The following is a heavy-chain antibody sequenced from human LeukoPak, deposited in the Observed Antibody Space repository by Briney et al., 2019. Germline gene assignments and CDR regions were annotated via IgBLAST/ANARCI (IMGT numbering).Heavy chain of an antibody. D-gene: IGHD1-26*01. CDR1: GFTFSNYW. J-gene: IGHJ4*02. CDR3: ARDVLVVGATIYFDY. Sequence: GGSLRLSCAASGFTFSNYWMSWVRQAPGKGLEWVANIKPDGSDEYYVDSVKGRFTISRDNAKNSLYLQVNSLSAEDTAVYYCARDVLVVGATIYFDYWGQGTLVTVSS. CDR2: IKPDGSDE. V-gene: IGHV3-7*01.